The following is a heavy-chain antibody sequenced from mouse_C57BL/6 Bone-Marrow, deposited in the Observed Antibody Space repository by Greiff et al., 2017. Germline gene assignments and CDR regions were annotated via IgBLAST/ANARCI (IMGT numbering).Heavy chain of an antibody. CDR2: IDPSDSYT. CDR3: AREGVMVPYYFDY. V-gene: IGHV1-69*01. J-gene: IGHJ2*01. D-gene: IGHD2-2*01. CDR1: GYTFTSYW. Sequence: QVQLQQPGAELVMPGASVKLSCKASGYTFTSYWMHWVKQMPGQGLEWIGEIDPSDSYTNYNQKFKGKSTLTVDKSSSTAYMQLSSLTSEDSAVYYCAREGVMVPYYFDYWGQGTTLS.